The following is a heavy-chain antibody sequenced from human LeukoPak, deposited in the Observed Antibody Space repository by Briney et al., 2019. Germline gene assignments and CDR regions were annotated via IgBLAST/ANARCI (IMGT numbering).Heavy chain of an antibody. J-gene: IGHJ4*02. V-gene: IGHV3-74*01. CDR2: INPDGSTT. CDR1: AFTLSSYW. CDR3: AKASAVRGDRQYYFDY. D-gene: IGHD3-10*01. Sequence: GGSLRLSCAASAFTLSSYWMHWVRQVPGKGLVWVSRINPDGSTTSYADSVKGRFTISRDNSKNTLYLQMNSLRAEDTAVYYCAKASAVRGDRQYYFDYWGQGTLVTVSS.